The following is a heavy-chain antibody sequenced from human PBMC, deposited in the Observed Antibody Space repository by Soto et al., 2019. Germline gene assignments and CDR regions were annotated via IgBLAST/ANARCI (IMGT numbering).Heavy chain of an antibody. D-gene: IGHD3-10*01. J-gene: IGHJ4*02. CDR2: INSDGSST. CDR1: GFTFSSYW. V-gene: IGHV3-74*01. CDR3: ARYITRGYYFDY. Sequence: RLSCAASGFTFSSYWMHWVRQAPGKGLVWVSRINSDGSSTSYADSVKGRFTISRDNAKNTLYLQMNSLRAEDTAVYYCARYITRGYYFDYWGQGTLVTVSS.